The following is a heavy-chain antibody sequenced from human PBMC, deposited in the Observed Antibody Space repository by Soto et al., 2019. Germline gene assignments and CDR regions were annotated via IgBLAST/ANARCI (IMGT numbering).Heavy chain of an antibody. J-gene: IGHJ4*02. CDR1: GDTFSSYT. D-gene: IGHD4-17*01. V-gene: IGHV1-69*02. Sequence: QVQLVQSRAEVKKPGSSVKVSCKASGDTFSSYTIIWVRQAPGQGLEWMGRIIPLLGITNYAQKFQGRVTITADKSTSTAYMELSSLTSEDTAVYYCARSQGERTVTTRMANWGQGTLVTVSS. CDR3: ARSQGERTVTTRMAN. CDR2: IIPLLGIT.